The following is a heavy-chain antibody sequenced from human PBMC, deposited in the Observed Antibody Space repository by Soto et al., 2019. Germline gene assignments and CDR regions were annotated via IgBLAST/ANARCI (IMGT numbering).Heavy chain of an antibody. J-gene: IGHJ4*02. Sequence: QVQLQESGPRLMQPSETLSLNCIVSGGSIRSYYWSWIRQPPGKGQEWIGYIYYSGSTNYNPSLKSQVTISGDQYKNQFTQQQSSVTAADTSVYYCERAVLPATAPFDYWGQGTLVTVSS. CDR1: GGSIRSYY. D-gene: IGHD2-2*01. V-gene: IGHV4-59*01. CDR3: ERAVLPATAPFDY. CDR2: IYYSGST.